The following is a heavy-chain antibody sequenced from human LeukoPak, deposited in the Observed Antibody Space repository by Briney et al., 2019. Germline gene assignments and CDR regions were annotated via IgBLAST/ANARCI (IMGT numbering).Heavy chain of an antibody. CDR2: INSDGSST. CDR3: ARGSYYYDSSGWYGMDV. Sequence: PGGSLRLSCAASGFTFSSYWMHWVRQAPGXXLVWVXRINSDGSSTSYADSVKXRFTISRDNAKNTLYLQMNSLRAEDTAVYYCARGSYYYDSSGWYGMDVWGQGTTVTVSS. V-gene: IGHV3-74*01. CDR1: GFTFSSYW. D-gene: IGHD3-22*01. J-gene: IGHJ6*02.